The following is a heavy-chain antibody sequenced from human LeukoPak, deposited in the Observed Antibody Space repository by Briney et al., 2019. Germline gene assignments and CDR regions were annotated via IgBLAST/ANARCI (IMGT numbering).Heavy chain of an antibody. V-gene: IGHV3-21*01. CDR3: ARFAPNSSGWY. Sequence: NPGGSLRLSCAASGFTFSRYSRNWVRQAPGKGLEWVSFISSSSSYIDYADSVKGRFTISRDNAKNSLYLQMNSLRAEDTAVYYCARFAPNSSGWYWGQGTLVTVSS. J-gene: IGHJ4*02. D-gene: IGHD6-19*01. CDR2: ISSSSSYI. CDR1: GFTFSRYS.